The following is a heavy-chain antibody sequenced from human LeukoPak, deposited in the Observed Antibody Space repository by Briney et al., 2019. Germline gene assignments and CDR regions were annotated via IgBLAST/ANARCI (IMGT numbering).Heavy chain of an antibody. CDR1: GFTFDDYT. V-gene: IGHV3-43*01. Sequence: GGSLRLSCAASGFTFDDYTMHWVRQAPGKGLEWVSLISWDGGSTYYADSVKGRFTISRDNSKNSLYLQTNSLRTEDTALYYCAKDIGGYYYGMDVWGQGTTVTVSS. CDR3: AKDIGGYYYGMDV. CDR2: ISWDGGST. D-gene: IGHD3-3*01. J-gene: IGHJ6*02.